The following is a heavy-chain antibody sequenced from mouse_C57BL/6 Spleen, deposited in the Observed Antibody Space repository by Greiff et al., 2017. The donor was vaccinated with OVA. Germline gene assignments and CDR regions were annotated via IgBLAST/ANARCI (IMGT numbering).Heavy chain of an antibody. Sequence: VQLKESGPELVKPGASVKIPCKASGYTFTDYNMDWVKQSHGKSLEWIGDINPNNGGTIYNQKFKGKATLTVDKSSSTAYMELRSLTSEDTAVYYCARLGWDYFDYWGQGNTRTVSS. CDR2: INPNNGGT. J-gene: IGHJ2*01. CDR3: ARLGWDYFDY. D-gene: IGHD3-3*01. CDR1: GYTFTDYN. V-gene: IGHV1-18*01.